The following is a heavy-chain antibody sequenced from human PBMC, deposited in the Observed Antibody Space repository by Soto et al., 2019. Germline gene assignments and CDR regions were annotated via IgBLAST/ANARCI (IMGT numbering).Heavy chain of an antibody. Sequence: QVQLQESGPGLVKPSETLSLTCTVSGGTISRYYWSWIRQPPGKGLEWIGYMYNAGSTVYNPSFKRRVTISVDTSNNQFSLKLNSVTAADTAVYCCARDLWGYCGTDCSPLDVWGQGTTVTVSS. J-gene: IGHJ6*02. CDR2: MYNAGST. CDR3: ARDLWGYCGTDCSPLDV. V-gene: IGHV4-59*01. D-gene: IGHD2-21*02. CDR1: GGTISRYY.